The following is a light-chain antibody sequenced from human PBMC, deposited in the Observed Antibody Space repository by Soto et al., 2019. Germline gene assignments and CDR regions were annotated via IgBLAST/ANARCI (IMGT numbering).Light chain of an antibody. V-gene: IGKV1-39*01. CDR1: QSISTY. CDR2: AAS. J-gene: IGKJ4*01. CDR3: QHGYSTPLT. Sequence: DIQMTQSPSSLSASVGDRVTITCQASQSISTYLHWYQQKPGKAPNLLIYAASTLQSGVPSRFSGSGSGTDFTLTISSLQPEDFATYVCQHGYSTPLTFGGGTKVDIK.